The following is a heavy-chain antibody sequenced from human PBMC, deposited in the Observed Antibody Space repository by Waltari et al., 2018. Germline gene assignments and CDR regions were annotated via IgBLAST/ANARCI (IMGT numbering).Heavy chain of an antibody. CDR1: GGSISSYY. D-gene: IGHD6-19*01. CDR2: IYTSGST. J-gene: IGHJ3*02. V-gene: IGHV4-4*07. CDR3: ARGDSSGWYLGDAFDI. Sequence: QVQLQESGPGLVKPSETLSLTCTVSGGSISSYYWSWIRQPAGKGLEWIGRIYTSGSTNYNPSLKSRITMSVDTSKNQFSLKRSSVTAADTAVYYCARGDSSGWYLGDAFDIWGQGTMVTVSS.